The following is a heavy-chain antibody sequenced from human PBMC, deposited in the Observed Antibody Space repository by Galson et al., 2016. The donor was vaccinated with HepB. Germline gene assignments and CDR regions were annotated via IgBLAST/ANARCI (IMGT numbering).Heavy chain of an antibody. Sequence: SLRLSCAASGFTFSNYATNWVRQAPGKGLEWVSAISGRGGSTFYAESVKGRFTISRDTSKNKLYLQMNSLRAEDTAVYYCVRDRATYDSSGYWFDYWGQGALVTVSS. CDR2: ISGRGGST. CDR1: GFTFSNYA. D-gene: IGHD3-22*01. CDR3: VRDRATYDSSGYWFDY. V-gene: IGHV3-23*01. J-gene: IGHJ4*02.